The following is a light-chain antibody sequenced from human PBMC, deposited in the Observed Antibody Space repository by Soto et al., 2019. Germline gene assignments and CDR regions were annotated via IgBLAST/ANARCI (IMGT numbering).Light chain of an antibody. CDR3: ISYAGSSIWV. CDR1: SSDVGTYNY. J-gene: IGLJ3*02. CDR2: DVS. V-gene: IGLV2-8*01. Sequence: QSALTQPPSASGSPGQSVTISCTGTSSDVGTYNYVSWYQQHPGKAPKLMIYDVSKRPSGVPDRFSGSKSGNTASLTVSGLQAEDEAYYYGISYAGSSIWVFGGGTQLTVL.